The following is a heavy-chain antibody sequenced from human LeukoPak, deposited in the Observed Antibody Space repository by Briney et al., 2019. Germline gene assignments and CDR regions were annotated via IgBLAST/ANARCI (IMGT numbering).Heavy chain of an antibody. Sequence: GGSLRLSCVGSGFTFSNYWINWDRQAPGKGLEWVGNINEDGSRKNYADSVKGRFTISRDNSKNSLYLQMDSLRAEDTALYYCAGGYYAGYWGQGTQVTVSS. D-gene: IGHD2-2*01. V-gene: IGHV3-7*04. CDR2: INEDGSRK. J-gene: IGHJ4*02. CDR3: AGGYYAGY. CDR1: GFTFSNYW.